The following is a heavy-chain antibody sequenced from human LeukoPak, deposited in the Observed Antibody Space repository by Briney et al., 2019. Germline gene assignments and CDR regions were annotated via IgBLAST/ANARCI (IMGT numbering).Heavy chain of an antibody. CDR2: ISSSSSYI. D-gene: IGHD6-13*01. CDR1: GFTFSSYS. CDR3: AVFKAAAGTR. J-gene: IGHJ4*02. V-gene: IGHV3-21*01. Sequence: GGSLRLSCAASGFTFSSYSINWVRQAPGKGLEWVSSISSSSSYIYYADSVKGRFTISRDNAKNSLYLQMNSLRAEDTAVYYCAVFKAAAGTRWGQGTLVTVSS.